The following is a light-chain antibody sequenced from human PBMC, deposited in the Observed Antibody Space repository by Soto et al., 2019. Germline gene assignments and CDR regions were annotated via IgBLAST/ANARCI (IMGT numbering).Light chain of an antibody. V-gene: IGKV3-11*01. Sequence: EILLTKSPATLSLYKGERATLSCRASQSISNYLGWYQQKPGQAPRLLISDASNRATGIPARFSGSGSGTDFSLTISCLEPEDFAVYYCQQFSSFPLTFGGGTKVDIK. J-gene: IGKJ4*01. CDR3: QQFSSFPLT. CDR2: DAS. CDR1: QSISNY.